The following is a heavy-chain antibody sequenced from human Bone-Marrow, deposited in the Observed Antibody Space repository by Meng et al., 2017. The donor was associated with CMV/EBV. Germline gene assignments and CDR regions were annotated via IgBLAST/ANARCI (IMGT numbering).Heavy chain of an antibody. CDR2: IYYSGST. J-gene: IGHJ5*02. V-gene: IGHV4-39*01. Sequence: SETLSLTCTVSGGSISSSSYYWGWIRQPPGKGLEWIGSIYYSGSTYYNPSLKSRVTISVDTSKNQFSLKLSSVTAADTAVYYCARQPSSIAACYSLPNWFDPWGQGTLVTVSS. CDR3: ARQPSSIAACYSLPNWFDP. CDR1: GGSISSSSYY. D-gene: IGHD6-6*01.